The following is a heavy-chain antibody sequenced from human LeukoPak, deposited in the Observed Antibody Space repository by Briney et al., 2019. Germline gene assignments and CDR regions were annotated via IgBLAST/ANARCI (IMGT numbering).Heavy chain of an antibody. D-gene: IGHD3-16*01. CDR3: ARDLGRLGESKYGMDV. CDR1: GYSISSGYY. V-gene: IGHV4-38-2*02. J-gene: IGHJ6*02. CDR2: IYHSGST. Sequence: SETLSLTCTVSGYSISSGYYWGWIRQPPGKGLEWIGSIYHSGSTYYNPSLKSRVTISVDTSKNQFSLKLSSVTAADTAVYYCARDLGRLGESKYGMDVWGQGTTVTVSS.